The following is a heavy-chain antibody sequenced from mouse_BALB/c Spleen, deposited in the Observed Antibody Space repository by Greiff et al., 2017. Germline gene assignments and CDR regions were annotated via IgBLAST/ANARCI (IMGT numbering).Heavy chain of an antibody. J-gene: IGHJ3*01. D-gene: IGHD2-4*01. CDR3: ARHEAMITTWFAY. CDR1: GFTFSSYG. Sequence: EVQVVESGGDLVKPGGSLKLSCAASGFTFSSYGMSWVRQTPDKRLEWVATISSGGSYTYYPDSVKGRFTISRDNAKNTLYLQMSSLKSEDTAMYYCARHEAMITTWFAYWGQGTLVTVSA. V-gene: IGHV5-6*01. CDR2: ISSGGSYT.